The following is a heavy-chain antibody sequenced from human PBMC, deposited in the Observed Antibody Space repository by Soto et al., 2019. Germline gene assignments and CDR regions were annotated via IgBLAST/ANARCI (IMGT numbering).Heavy chain of an antibody. J-gene: IGHJ4*02. CDR2: IIPVFDTP. CDR3: ARGDSPYVWFNEF. CDR1: GGLFSSYA. Sequence: ASVKVSCKDSGGLFSSYAISWVRQAPGQGLEWMGGIIPVFDTPYYAQKFQSRVTITADESTNTAYLELSSLRSDDTAMYYCARGDSPYVWFNEFWGQGSRVTVSS. V-gene: IGHV1-69*13. D-gene: IGHD3-16*01.